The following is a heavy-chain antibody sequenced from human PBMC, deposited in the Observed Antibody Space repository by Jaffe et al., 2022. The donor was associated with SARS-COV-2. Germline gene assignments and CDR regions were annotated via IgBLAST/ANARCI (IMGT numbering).Heavy chain of an antibody. D-gene: IGHD3-22*01. V-gene: IGHV3-48*03. CDR2: ISSSGSTI. CDR3: ARVPPPLYYYDSSGYYYIYYYGMDV. CDR1: GFTFSSYE. J-gene: IGHJ6*02. Sequence: EVQLVESGGGLVQPGGSLRLSCAASGFTFSSYEMNWVRQAPGKGLEWVSYISSSGSTIYYADSVKGRFTISRDNAKNSLYLQMNSLRAEDTAVYYCARVPPPLYYYDSSGYYYIYYYGMDVWGQGTTVTVSS.